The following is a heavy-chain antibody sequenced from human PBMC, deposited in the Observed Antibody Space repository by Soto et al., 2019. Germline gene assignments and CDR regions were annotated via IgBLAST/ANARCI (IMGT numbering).Heavy chain of an antibody. CDR1: GYTFTRYA. CDR2: INAYNGNT. CDR3: ARDVVYGLIDY. V-gene: IGHV1-18*01. Sequence: QVQLVQSGAEVKKPGASVKVSCKPSGYTFTRYAISWVRQAPGQGLEWMGWINAYNGNTHYAQKLQGRVTMTTDTSTSTAYMELRSLRSDDTAVYYCARDVVYGLIDYWGQGTLVTVSS. D-gene: IGHD4-17*01. J-gene: IGHJ4*02.